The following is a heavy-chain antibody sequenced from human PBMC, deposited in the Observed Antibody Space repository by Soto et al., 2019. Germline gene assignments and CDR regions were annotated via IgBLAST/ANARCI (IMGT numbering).Heavy chain of an antibody. CDR3: AREGSFLAHHYYYYGMDV. CDR2: ISYDGSNK. D-gene: IGHD3-10*01. V-gene: IGHV3-30-3*01. CDR1: GFTFSSYA. J-gene: IGHJ6*02. Sequence: GGSLRLSCAASGFTFSSYAMHWVRQAPGKGLEWVAVISYDGSNKYYADSVKGRFTISRDNSKNTLYLQMNSLRAEDTAVYYCAREGSFLAHHYYYYGMDVWGQGTTVTVSS.